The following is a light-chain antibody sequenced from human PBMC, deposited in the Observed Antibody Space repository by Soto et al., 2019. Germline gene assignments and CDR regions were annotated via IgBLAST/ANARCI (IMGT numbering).Light chain of an antibody. CDR1: SSNIGNNY. V-gene: IGLV1-51*01. CDR2: DIN. Sequence: QSVLTQPPSVSAAPGQKVTISCSGSSSNIGNNYVSWYQQLPGTAPKLLIYDINQRPSGIPDRFSGSKSGTSATLGITGLKTGDEADYYCGTWDSSLSAYVFGTGTKVTVL. CDR3: GTWDSSLSAYV. J-gene: IGLJ1*01.